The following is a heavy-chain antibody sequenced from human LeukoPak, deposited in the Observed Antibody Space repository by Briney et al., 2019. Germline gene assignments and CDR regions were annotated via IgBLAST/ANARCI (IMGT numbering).Heavy chain of an antibody. J-gene: IGHJ5*01. V-gene: IGHV3-21*01. CDR3: ALKENWFDS. CDR1: GFIFSDYS. Sequence: PGGSLRLSCAASGFIFSDYSVNWVRQAPGRGLEWVSTISSGGSYIYYADSVKGRFTISRDNARSSVFLQMNSLRVEDTAVYYCALKENWFDSWGQGTLVTVSS. CDR2: ISSGGSYI.